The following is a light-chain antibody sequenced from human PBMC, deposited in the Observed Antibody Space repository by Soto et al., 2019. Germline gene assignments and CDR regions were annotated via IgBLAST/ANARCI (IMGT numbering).Light chain of an antibody. CDR2: GAS. Sequence: IVLTQSPGTLSLSPGDRATLSCRASHSMSNSNLAWYQHKPGQAPRLLIYGASNRATGIPDRFSGSGSGTDFILTISSVQPEDFATYFCQQSYMDPITFGQGTQLEI. CDR1: HSMSNSN. V-gene: IGKV3-20*01. J-gene: IGKJ5*01. CDR3: QQSYMDPIT.